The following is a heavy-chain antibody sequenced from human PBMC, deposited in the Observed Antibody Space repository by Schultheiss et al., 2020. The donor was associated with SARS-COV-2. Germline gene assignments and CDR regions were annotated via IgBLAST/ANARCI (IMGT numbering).Heavy chain of an antibody. V-gene: IGHV3-23*01. D-gene: IGHD3-9*01. Sequence: GGSLRLSCAASGFTFSSYAMSWVRQAPGKGLEWVSAISGSGGSTYYADSVKGRFTISRDNSKNTLYLQMNSLRAEDTAVYYCAKDPLTNDILTGYYSYFDYWGQGTLVTVSS. J-gene: IGHJ4*02. CDR1: GFTFSSYA. CDR2: ISGSGGST. CDR3: AKDPLTNDILTGYYSYFDY.